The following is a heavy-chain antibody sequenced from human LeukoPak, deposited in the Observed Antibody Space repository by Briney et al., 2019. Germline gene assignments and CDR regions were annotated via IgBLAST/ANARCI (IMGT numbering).Heavy chain of an antibody. J-gene: IGHJ4*02. CDR2: ISWDGGST. CDR1: GFIFNDYD. V-gene: IGHV3-43D*03. D-gene: IGHD3-10*01. CDR3: AKDDYYASGSYLS. Sequence: GRSLRLSCAASGFIFNDYDMHWVRQAPGKGLEWVSLISWDGGSTYYADSVKGRFTISRDNSKNSLYLQMNSLRAEDTALYYCAKDDYYASGSYLSWGQGTLVTVSS.